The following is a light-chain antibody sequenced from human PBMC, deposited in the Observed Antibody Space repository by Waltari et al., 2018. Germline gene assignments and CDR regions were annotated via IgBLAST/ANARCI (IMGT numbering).Light chain of an antibody. CDR1: QKISSY. V-gene: IGKV1-39*01. J-gene: IGKJ1*01. CDR2: DAS. Sequence: DIQMTQSPSSLSASVEDRVTITCLASQKISSYLNWYQQKPGTAPRLLIYDASRLQSGVPSRFSGSGSGTDFTLTISSLQPEDFGTYYCQQTYTTPRTFGQGTKVETK. CDR3: QQTYTTPRT.